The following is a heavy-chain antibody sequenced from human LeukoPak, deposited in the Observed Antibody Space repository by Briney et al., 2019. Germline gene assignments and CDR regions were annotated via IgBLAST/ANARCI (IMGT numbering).Heavy chain of an antibody. CDR3: ARRSIAGFDY. CDR1: GFTFSSYA. J-gene: IGHJ4*02. CDR2: IYSGGST. D-gene: IGHD6-6*01. Sequence: GGSLRLSCAASGFTFSSYAMSWVRQAPGKGLEWVSVIYSGGSTYYADSVKGRFTISRHNSKNTLYLQMNSLRAEDTAVYYCARRSIAGFDYWGQGTLVTVSS. V-gene: IGHV3-53*04.